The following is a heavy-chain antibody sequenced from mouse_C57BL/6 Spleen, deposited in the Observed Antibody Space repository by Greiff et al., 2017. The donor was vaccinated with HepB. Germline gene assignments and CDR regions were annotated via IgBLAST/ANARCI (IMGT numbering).Heavy chain of an antibody. CDR3: ARRDGESSY. CDR2: IYPGSGST. D-gene: IGHD2-3*01. J-gene: IGHJ3*01. V-gene: IGHV1-55*01. Sequence: QVQLKQPGAELVKPGASVKMSCKASGYTFTSYWITWVKQRPGQGLEWIGDIYPGSGSTNYNEKFKSKATLTVDTSSSTADMQLNSLTAEDSAVYYCARRDGESSYWGQGTLVTVSS. CDR1: GYTFTSYW.